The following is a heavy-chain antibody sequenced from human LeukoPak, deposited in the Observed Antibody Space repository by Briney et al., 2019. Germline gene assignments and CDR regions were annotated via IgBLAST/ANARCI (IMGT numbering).Heavy chain of an antibody. CDR3: ARDEYYYTSGLDY. V-gene: IGHV3-53*01. D-gene: IGHD3-3*01. Sequence: GGSLRLSCAASGLTVSQSYMTWVRQAPGKGLEWVSVIYRDGRTGYADSVEGRFTISRDNLKNTVFLQRKRLRAEDTAVYYCARDEYYYTSGLDYWGQGTLVTVA. CDR2: IYRDGRT. J-gene: IGHJ4*02. CDR1: GLTVSQSY.